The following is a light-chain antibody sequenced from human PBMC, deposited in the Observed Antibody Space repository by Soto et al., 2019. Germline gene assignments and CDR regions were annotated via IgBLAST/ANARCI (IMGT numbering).Light chain of an antibody. Sequence: EIVLTQSPATLSLSPGERATLSCRASQSVRNYLAWFQQKPGQAPRLLIYDASTRATGIPARFSGSGSGTDFTLTISSLEPEDFAVYYCQQRNHWYTFGQGTKLDIK. CDR2: DAS. J-gene: IGKJ2*01. V-gene: IGKV3-11*01. CDR1: QSVRNY. CDR3: QQRNHWYT.